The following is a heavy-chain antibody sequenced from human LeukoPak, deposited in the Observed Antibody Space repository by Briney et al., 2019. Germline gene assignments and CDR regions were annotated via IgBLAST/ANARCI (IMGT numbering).Heavy chain of an antibody. D-gene: IGHD1-26*01. CDR3: ASFRSGSFRGAFDY. CDR2: IYPGDSDT. J-gene: IGHJ4*02. Sequence: GDSLKISCQASGTRFTSYWIGWVRQMPGKGLEWMGIIYPGDSDTRYSPSFQGQVTISADKSISTAYLQWSSLKASDTAMYYCASFRSGSFRGAFDYWGQGTLVTVSS. V-gene: IGHV5-51*01. CDR1: GTRFTSYW.